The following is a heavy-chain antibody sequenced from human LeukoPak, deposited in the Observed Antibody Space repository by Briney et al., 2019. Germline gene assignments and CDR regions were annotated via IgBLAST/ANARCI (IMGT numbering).Heavy chain of an antibody. J-gene: IGHJ4*02. D-gene: IGHD5/OR15-5a*01. CDR3: ARGGSVSDPPFGY. CDR2: IIPIFGTA. CDR1: GGTFSSYA. Sequence: ASVKVSCKASGGTFSSYAISWVRQAPGQGLERMGGIIPIFGTANYAQKFQGRVTITADKSTSTAYMELSSLRSDDTAVYYCARGGSVSDPPFGYWGQGTLVTVSS. V-gene: IGHV1-69*06.